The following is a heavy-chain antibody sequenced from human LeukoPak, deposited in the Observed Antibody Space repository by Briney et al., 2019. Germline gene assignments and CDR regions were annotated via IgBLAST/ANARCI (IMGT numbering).Heavy chain of an antibody. J-gene: IGHJ4*02. CDR2: SSGSGATT. D-gene: IGHD3-10*01. CDR1: GFTFRSYA. Sequence: PGGSLRLSCAASGFTFRSYAMSRVREAPGKGLDWDSASSGSGATTYYADSVKGRFTISRDKSNNTLYLQMNSLRAEDTAVYYCAKDYAYYYGSGIGGFDYWGQGTLVTVSS. CDR3: AKDYAYYYGSGIGGFDY. V-gene: IGHV3-23*01.